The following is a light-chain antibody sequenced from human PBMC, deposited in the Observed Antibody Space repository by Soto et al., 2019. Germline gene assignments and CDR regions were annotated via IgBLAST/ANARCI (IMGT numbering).Light chain of an antibody. Sequence: EIVCTQSPGTLSLSPGERATLSCRASQSVDSTYLTWYQQKPGQAPRLLIYGASGRATGIPDRFSGSGSGTEFTLTISSLQSEDFAVYYCQQYNNWPEPFGQGTKVDIK. CDR3: QQYNNWPEP. V-gene: IGKV3D-15*01. CDR2: GAS. CDR1: QSVDSTY. J-gene: IGKJ1*01.